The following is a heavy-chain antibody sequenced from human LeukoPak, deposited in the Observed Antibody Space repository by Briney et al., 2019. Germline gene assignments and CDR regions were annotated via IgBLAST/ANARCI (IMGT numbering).Heavy chain of an antibody. V-gene: IGHV3-23*01. CDR3: ARRLVTAGITDFFDS. CDR1: GFTFSDDS. D-gene: IGHD2-2*01. J-gene: IGHJ4*02. Sequence: GGCRILSCTAPGFTFSDDSMSWVRQAPAAGLERVSAISPAGDSTTDADSVKGRFTISRDNSKSTLYLQMNGLTAEDTALYYCARRLVTAGITDFFDSWGQGTLSPSPQ. CDR2: ISPAGDST.